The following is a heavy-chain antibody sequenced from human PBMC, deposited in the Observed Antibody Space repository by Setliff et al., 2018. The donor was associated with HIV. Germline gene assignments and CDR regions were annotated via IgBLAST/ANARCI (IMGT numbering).Heavy chain of an antibody. J-gene: IGHJ2*01. CDR1: GGSISSSSYY. D-gene: IGHD4-17*01. CDR2: VYYSGST. CDR3: ARNFGDYFEIHFDL. V-gene: IGHV4-39*07. Sequence: SETLSLTCIVSGGSISSSSYYWGWIRQPPGKGLEWIGTVYYSGSTYYNPSLKSRVTISVDTSKNQFSLKLSPVTAADTAVYYCARNFGDYFEIHFDLWGRGTLVTVSS.